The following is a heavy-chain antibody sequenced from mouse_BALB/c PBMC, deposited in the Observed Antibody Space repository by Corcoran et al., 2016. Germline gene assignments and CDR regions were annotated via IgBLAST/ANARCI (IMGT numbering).Heavy chain of an antibody. CDR2: INPNNGGT. CDR3: ARRDYFGSSPDDY. J-gene: IGHJ2*01. CDR1: GYTFTDYN. D-gene: IGHD1-1*01. V-gene: IGHV1-18*01. Sequence: EVLLQQSGPELVKPGASVKIPCKASGYTFTDYNMDWVKQSHGKSLEWIGDINPNNGGTIYNQKFKGKATLTVDKSSSTAYMELRSLTSEDTAVYYCARRDYFGSSPDDYWGQGTTLTASS.